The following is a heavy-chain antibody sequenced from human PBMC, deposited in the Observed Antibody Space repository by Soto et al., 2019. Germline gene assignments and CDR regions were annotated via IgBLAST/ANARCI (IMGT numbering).Heavy chain of an antibody. CDR3: ARDLGVGATYYYYYGMDV. CDR2: ISAYNGNT. D-gene: IGHD1-26*01. CDR1: GYTFTSYG. V-gene: IGHV1-18*01. Sequence: ASVKVSCKASGYTFTSYGISWVRQAPGQGLEWMGWISAYNGNTNYAQKLQGRVTMTTDTSTSTAYMGLRSLRSDDTAVYYCARDLGVGATYYYYYGMDVWGQGTTVTVSS. J-gene: IGHJ6*02.